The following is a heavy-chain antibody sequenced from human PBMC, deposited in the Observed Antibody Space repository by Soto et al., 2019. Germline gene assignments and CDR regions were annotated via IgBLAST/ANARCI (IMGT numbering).Heavy chain of an antibody. J-gene: IGHJ4*02. CDR3: VRDDIGVGIDY. D-gene: IGHD1-26*01. V-gene: IGHV3-74*01. CDR2: IDSDGSST. Sequence: PGGSLRLACAASGFTFSSSWMHWVRQAPGKGLVWVSHIDSDGSSTTYADSVKGRFTISRDNAKNTLYLQMNSLRAEDTAVYYCVRDDIGVGIDYWGLGT. CDR1: GFTFSSSW.